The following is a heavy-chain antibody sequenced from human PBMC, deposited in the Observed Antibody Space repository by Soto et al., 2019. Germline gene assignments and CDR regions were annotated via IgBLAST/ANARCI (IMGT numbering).Heavy chain of an antibody. CDR2: ISYDGSDK. D-gene: IGHD3-10*01. Sequence: QVQLVESGGGVVQPGRSLRLSCAASGFPFTSYGMHWVREGPDKGLEWVAIISYDGSDKFYAESVKGRFSISSDNSKNTLYLQMNSLRPEDTALYYCVGGQYYFDYRGEGALVIVSS. J-gene: IGHJ4*02. CDR3: VGGQYYFDY. CDR1: GFPFTSYG. V-gene: IGHV3-30*03.